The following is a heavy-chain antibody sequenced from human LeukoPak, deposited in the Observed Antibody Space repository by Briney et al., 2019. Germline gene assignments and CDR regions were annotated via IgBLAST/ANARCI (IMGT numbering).Heavy chain of an antibody. D-gene: IGHD3-10*01. CDR2: IYYSGST. Sequence: SETLSLTCTVSGGSIRSYYWSWFRQPPGKGLEWIGYIYYSGSTNYNPSLKSRVTISVDASKNQFSLKLTSVTAADTAVYYCARGPPGGQFDPWGQGTLVTVSS. CDR1: GGSIRSYY. V-gene: IGHV4-59*01. J-gene: IGHJ5*02. CDR3: ARGPPGGQFDP.